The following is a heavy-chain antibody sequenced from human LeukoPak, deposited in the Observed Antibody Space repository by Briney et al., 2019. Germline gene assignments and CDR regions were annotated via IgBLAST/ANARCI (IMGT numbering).Heavy chain of an antibody. J-gene: IGHJ4*02. CDR1: GFTFSTYW. Sequence: GGSLRLSCAASGFTFSTYWMTWVRQAPGKGLEWVANIKQDGSEKYYVDSVEGRFTTSRDNAKNSLYLQMNSLRAEDTAVYYCATISSGWSTIDYWGQGTLVTVSS. V-gene: IGHV3-7*01. CDR3: ATISSGWSTIDY. CDR2: IKQDGSEK. D-gene: IGHD6-19*01.